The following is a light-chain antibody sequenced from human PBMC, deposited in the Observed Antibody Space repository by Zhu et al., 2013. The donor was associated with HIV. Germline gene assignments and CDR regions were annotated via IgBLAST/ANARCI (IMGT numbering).Light chain of an antibody. J-gene: IGKJ2*01. CDR3: QQYGSSPSYT. V-gene: IGKV3-20*01. CDR1: QSVSNNY. CDR2: GAS. Sequence: EIVLTQSPGALSLSPGERATLSCRASQSVSNNYLAWYQQKPGQAPSLLIYGASNRASGVPDRFSGSGSGTDFTLTISRLEPEDFAVYYCQQYGSSPSYTFGQGTKL.